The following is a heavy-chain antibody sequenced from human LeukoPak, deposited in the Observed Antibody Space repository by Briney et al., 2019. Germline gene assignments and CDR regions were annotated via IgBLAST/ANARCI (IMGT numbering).Heavy chain of an antibody. CDR2: MNPNSGNT. V-gene: IGHV1-8*03. Sequence: ASVKVSSKASGYTFTSYDINWVRQATGQGLGWMGWMNPNSGNTGYAQKFQGRVTITRNTSISTAYMELSSLRSEDTAVYYCARVLTYYDFWSGYGYYYYYYMDVWGKGTTVTVSS. J-gene: IGHJ6*03. CDR3: ARVLTYYDFWSGYGYYYYYYMDV. D-gene: IGHD3-3*01. CDR1: GYTFTSYD.